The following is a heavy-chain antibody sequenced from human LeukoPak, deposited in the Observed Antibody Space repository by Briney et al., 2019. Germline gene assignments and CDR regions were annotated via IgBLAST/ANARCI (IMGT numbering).Heavy chain of an antibody. CDR2: IGGSDGTT. CDR1: GLIFRNFV. D-gene: IGHD1-1*01. Sequence: GGSLRLSCTASGLIFRNFVMTWVRQAPGKGLEWVASIGGSDGTTDYADSVKGRFTISRDNSKNTLYLQMNSLRAEDTAVYYCAKAALHNSNVPDAFDIWGQGTLVTVSS. J-gene: IGHJ3*02. CDR3: AKAALHNSNVPDAFDI. V-gene: IGHV3-23*01.